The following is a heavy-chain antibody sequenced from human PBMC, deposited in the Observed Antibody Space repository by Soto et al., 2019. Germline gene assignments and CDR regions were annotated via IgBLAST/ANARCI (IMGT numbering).Heavy chain of an antibody. CDR2: IYWDDDK. Sequence: QITLKESGPTLVKPTQTLTLTCTFSGFSLSSTRMAVGWIRQPPGKALEWLALIYWDDDKRYSPFLKSRLTITNDTPXNQVVLTMSNMDPVDTARYYCAHIVVAGLGYYFDYWGQGTLVTVSS. V-gene: IGHV2-5*02. CDR3: AHIVVAGLGYYFDY. D-gene: IGHD6-19*01. J-gene: IGHJ4*02. CDR1: GFSLSSTRMA.